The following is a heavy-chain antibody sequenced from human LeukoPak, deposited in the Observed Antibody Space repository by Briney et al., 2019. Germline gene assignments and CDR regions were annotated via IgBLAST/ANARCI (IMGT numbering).Heavy chain of an antibody. V-gene: IGHV3-7*01. Sequence: GGSLRLSCAASGFTFSSYSMNWVRQAPGKGLEWVANIKQDGSEKYYVDSVKGRFTISRDNAKNSLYLQMNSLRAEDTAVYYCARALVAAARRGGYWGQGTLVTVSS. J-gene: IGHJ4*02. D-gene: IGHD6-6*01. CDR1: GFTFSSYS. CDR2: IKQDGSEK. CDR3: ARALVAAARRGGY.